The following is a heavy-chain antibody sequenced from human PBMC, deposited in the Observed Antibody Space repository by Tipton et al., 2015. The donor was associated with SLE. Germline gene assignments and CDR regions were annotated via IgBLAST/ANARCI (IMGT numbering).Heavy chain of an antibody. CDR2: ISWNGGST. J-gene: IGHJ3*02. V-gene: IGHV3-20*04. CDR3: ARGDCGDAFDI. Sequence: SLRLSCAASGFTFSSFTMHWVRQAPGKGLEWVSLISWNGGSTGYADSVKGRFTISRDNAKNSLYLQMNSLRAEDTALYYCARGDCGDAFDIWGQGTMVTVSS. CDR1: GFTFSSFT. D-gene: IGHD2-21*02.